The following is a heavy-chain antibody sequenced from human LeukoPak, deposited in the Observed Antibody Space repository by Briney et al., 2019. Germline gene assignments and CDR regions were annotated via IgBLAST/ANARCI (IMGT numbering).Heavy chain of an antibody. CDR3: ARIGLGVSFGSGFDY. CDR1: GFSLRGYA. Sequence: GGSLRLSCVASGFSLRGYAMHWVRQAPGKGGLEWVTMISYDGRDQYYADSVKGRFTISRDDSKNTLFLQMNSLRVENTAMYHCARIGLGVSFGSGFDYWGQGTLVTVTS. V-gene: IGHV3-30-3*01. J-gene: IGHJ4*02. D-gene: IGHD3-10*01. CDR2: ISYDGRDQ.